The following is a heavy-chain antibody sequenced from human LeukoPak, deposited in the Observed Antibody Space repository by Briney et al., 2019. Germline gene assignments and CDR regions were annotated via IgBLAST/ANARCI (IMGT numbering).Heavy chain of an antibody. CDR3: ARDPTYYYDSSGFFDY. V-gene: IGHV1-2*02. D-gene: IGHD3-22*01. J-gene: IGHJ4*02. CDR2: ISPNSGGT. CDR1: GYTFTGYY. Sequence: ASVKVSCKASGYTFTGYYMHWVRQAPGQGLEWMGWISPNSGGTNYAQKFQGRVTMTRDTSISTAFMELSRLRSDDTAVYYCARDPTYYYDSSGFFDYWGQGTLVTVSS.